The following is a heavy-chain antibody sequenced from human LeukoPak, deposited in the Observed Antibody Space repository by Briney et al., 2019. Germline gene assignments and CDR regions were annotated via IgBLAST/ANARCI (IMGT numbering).Heavy chain of an antibody. V-gene: IGHV3-66*01. D-gene: IGHD1-26*01. CDR1: GFTVSSNY. J-gene: IGHJ4*02. Sequence: GGSLRLSCAASGFTVSSNYMSWVRQAPGKGLEWVSVIYSGGSTCYADSVKGRFTISRDNSKNTLYLQMNSLRAEDTAVYYCARVSAKKSYDYWGQGTLVTVSS. CDR2: IYSGGST. CDR3: ARVSAKKSYDY.